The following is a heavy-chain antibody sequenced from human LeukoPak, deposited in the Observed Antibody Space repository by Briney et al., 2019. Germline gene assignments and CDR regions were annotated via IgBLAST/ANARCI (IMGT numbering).Heavy chain of an antibody. CDR1: GFTFSSYA. V-gene: IGHV3-23*01. CDR3: ARRRAYDTSGPYPFDY. J-gene: IGHJ4*02. CDR2: ISGSAATT. D-gene: IGHD3-22*01. Sequence: GGSLRLSCAASGFTFSSYAMSWVRQAPGKGLEWVSTISGSAATTYYADSVEGRFTISRDDSRNTLYLQMNSLRAEDTAVYYCARRRAYDTSGPYPFDYWGQGTLVTVSS.